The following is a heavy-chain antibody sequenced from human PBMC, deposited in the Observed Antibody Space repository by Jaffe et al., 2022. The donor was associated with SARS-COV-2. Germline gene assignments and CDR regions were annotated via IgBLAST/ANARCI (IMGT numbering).Heavy chain of an antibody. D-gene: IGHD5-18*01. CDR2: ISGSGGTT. V-gene: IGHV3-23*01. CDR3: VRVATTMAWD. Sequence: EQLLESGGGLVQPGGSLRLSCAASGFTFASYAMSWVRQAPGKGLEWVSGISGSGGTTNYADSVKGRFTISRDNSKNTLYLQMNSLRAEDAAVYYCVRVATTMAWDWGQGTLVTVSS. CDR1: GFTFASYA. J-gene: IGHJ4*02.